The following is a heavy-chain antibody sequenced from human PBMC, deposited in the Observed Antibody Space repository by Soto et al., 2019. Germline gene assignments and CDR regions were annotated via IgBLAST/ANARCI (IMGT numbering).Heavy chain of an antibody. CDR1: GYTLTELS. V-gene: IGHV1-24*01. CDR2: FDPEDGET. CDR3: ATLVPYYYDSSGYPHILYYFDY. J-gene: IGHJ4*02. D-gene: IGHD3-22*01. Sequence: ASVKVSCKVSGYTLTELSMRWVRQAPGKGLEWMGGFDPEDGETIYAQKFQGRVTMTEDTSTDTAYMELSSLRSEDTAVYYCATLVPYYYDSSGYPHILYYFDYWGQGTLVTVSS.